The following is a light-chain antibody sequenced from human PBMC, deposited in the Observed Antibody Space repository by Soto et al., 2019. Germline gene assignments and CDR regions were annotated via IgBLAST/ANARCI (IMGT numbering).Light chain of an antibody. CDR2: GAS. CDR1: QSVNSKY. CDR3: QQYVTTPGT. J-gene: IGKJ1*01. Sequence: EIVLTQSPGTLSLSPGERATLSCRASQSVNSKYFAWYQQKPGQAPRLLIYGASSRATGIPDRFSGSWSGTDFTLTISRLEPEDFAAYYCQQYVTTPGTFGQGTKVEIK. V-gene: IGKV3-20*01.